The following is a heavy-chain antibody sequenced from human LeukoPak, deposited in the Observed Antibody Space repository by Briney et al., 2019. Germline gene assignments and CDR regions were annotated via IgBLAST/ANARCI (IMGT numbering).Heavy chain of an antibody. CDR1: GGSICSYY. CDR2: IYYSGST. CDR3: VKGSYYFDY. V-gene: IGHV4-59*01. J-gene: IGHJ4*02. Sequence: SETLSLTCTVSGGSICSYYWSWIRQPPGKGLEWIGYIYYSGSTNYNPSLKSRVTISVDTSKNQFSLKLSSVTAADTAVYYCVKGSYYFDYWGQGTLVTVSS.